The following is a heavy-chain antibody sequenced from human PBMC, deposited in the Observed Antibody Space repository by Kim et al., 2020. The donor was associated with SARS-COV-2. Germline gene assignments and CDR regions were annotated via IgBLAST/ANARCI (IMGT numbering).Heavy chain of an antibody. D-gene: IGHD4-17*01. J-gene: IGHJ4*02. V-gene: IGHV1-69*13. CDR1: GGTFSSYA. CDR3: ARGDHDYGDLRDFDY. Sequence: SVKVSCKASGGTFSSYAISWVRQAPGQGLEWMGGIIPIFGTANYAQKFQGRVTITADESTSTAYMELSSLRSEDTAVYYCARGDHDYGDLRDFDYWGQGTLVTVSS. CDR2: IIPIFGTA.